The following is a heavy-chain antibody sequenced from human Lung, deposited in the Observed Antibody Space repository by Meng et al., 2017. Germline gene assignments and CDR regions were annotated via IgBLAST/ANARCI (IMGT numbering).Heavy chain of an antibody. CDR2: INHSGVT. V-gene: IGHV4-34*01. CDR1: GGSFSDYY. J-gene: IGHJ4*02. CDR3: ARGPTTMAHDFDY. D-gene: IGHD4-11*01. Sequence: QVRLQSGAACLLQPSESPSLPIVVSGGSFSDYYWSWIRHPPGKGLEWIGEINHSGVTNYNPSLESRATISVDTSQNNLSLKLSSVTAADSAVYYCARGPTTMAHDFDYWGQGTLVTVSS.